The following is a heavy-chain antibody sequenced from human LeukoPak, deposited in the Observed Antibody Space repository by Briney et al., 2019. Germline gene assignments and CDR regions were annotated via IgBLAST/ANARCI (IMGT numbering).Heavy chain of an antibody. CDR1: GYTFTSYG. CDR3: ARGRDGYNYYYYMDV. CDR2: IIPIFGTA. V-gene: IGHV1-69*13. D-gene: IGHD5-24*01. J-gene: IGHJ6*03. Sequence: SVKVSCKASGYTFTSYGISWVRQAPGQGLEWMGGIIPIFGTANYAQKFQGRVTITADESTSTAYMELSSLRSEDTAVYYCARGRDGYNYYYYMDVWGKGTTVTVSS.